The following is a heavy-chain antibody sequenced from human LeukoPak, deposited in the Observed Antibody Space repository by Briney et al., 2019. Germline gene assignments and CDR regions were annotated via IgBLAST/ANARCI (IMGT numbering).Heavy chain of an antibody. CDR2: ISGSGGST. CDR3: AKTPHYNRLDAFDI. J-gene: IGHJ3*02. CDR1: GFTFDDYG. D-gene: IGHD1-14*01. V-gene: IGHV3-23*01. Sequence: TGGSLRLSCAASGFTFDDYGMSWVRQAPGKGLEWVSAISGSGGSTYYADSVKGRFTISRDNSKNTLYLQMNSLRAEDTAVYYCAKTPHYNRLDAFDIWGQGTMVTVSS.